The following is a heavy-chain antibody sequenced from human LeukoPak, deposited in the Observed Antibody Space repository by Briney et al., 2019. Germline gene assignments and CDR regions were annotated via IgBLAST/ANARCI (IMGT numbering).Heavy chain of an antibody. D-gene: IGHD2-15*01. V-gene: IGHV3-23*01. CDR2: ISGDGTET. J-gene: IGHJ4*02. CDR1: GLIFRNYA. Sequence: GGSLRLSCTASGLIFRNYAMTWVRQAPRKELEWVSTISGDGTETFYADSVKGRFTISRDNSKNTLYLQMNSLRAEDTAVYYCAQTPYCSGGNCYYYYLDYWGQGTLVTVSS. CDR3: AQTPYCSGGNCYYYYLDY.